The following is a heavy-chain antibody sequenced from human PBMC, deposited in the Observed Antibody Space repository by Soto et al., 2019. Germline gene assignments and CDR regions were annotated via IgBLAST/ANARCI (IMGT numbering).Heavy chain of an antibody. V-gene: IGHV3-11*01. Sequence: QVHLVESGGGLVKPGGSLRLSCTVSGFAFRHNYLTWIRQAPGKGLEWLSYISTSGSPEYYADSVKGRFTISTDNAKKSLYLQMDSLRAEDTGVYYCATGGIYDEAWGQRTLVTVSS. CDR3: ATGGIYDEA. CDR1: GFAFRHNY. D-gene: IGHD5-12*01. CDR2: ISTSGSPE. J-gene: IGHJ5*02.